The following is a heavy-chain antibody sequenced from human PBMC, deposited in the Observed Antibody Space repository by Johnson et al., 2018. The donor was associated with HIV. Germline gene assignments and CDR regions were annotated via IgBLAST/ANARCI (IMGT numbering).Heavy chain of an antibody. CDR1: GFTFSSYA. J-gene: IGHJ3*01. CDR2: ISYDGSNK. Sequence: VESGGGLVQSGGSLRLSCAASGFTFSSYAMHWVRQAPGKGLEWVAVISYDGSNKYYADSVKGRFTISRDNSKNTLYLQMNSLKTEDTAVYYCTTCPPGGDYLFSPLRVASGCVWGQGTMVTVSS. D-gene: IGHD4-17*01. CDR3: TTCPPGGDYLFSPLRVASGCV. V-gene: IGHV3-30*04.